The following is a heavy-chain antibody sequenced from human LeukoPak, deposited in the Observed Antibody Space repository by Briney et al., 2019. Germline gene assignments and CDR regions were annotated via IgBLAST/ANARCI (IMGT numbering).Heavy chain of an antibody. CDR1: GGSISSSSYY. J-gene: IGHJ6*03. V-gene: IGHV4-39*07. CDR3: ARGEQWPPDYYYYMDV. D-gene: IGHD6-19*01. Sequence: PSETLSLTCTVSGGSISSSSYYWGWIRQPPGKGLEWIGSIYYSGSTYYNPSLKSRVTISVDTSKNQFSLKLSSVTAADTAVYYCARGEQWPPDYYYYMDVWGKGTTVTVSS. CDR2: IYYSGST.